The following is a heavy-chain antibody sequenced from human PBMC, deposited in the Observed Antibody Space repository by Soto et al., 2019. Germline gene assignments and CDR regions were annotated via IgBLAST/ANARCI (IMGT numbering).Heavy chain of an antibody. D-gene: IGHD2-2*01. CDR1: GGSISSSSYY. V-gene: IGHV4-39*01. J-gene: IGHJ5*02. CDR3: ARLGGIVVVLALGWFDP. Sequence: SETLSLTCTASGGSISSSSYYWGWIRQPPGKGLEWIGSIYYSGSTYYNPSLKSRVTISVDTSKNQFSLKLSSVTAADTAVYYCARLGGIVVVLALGWFDPWGQGTLVTVSS. CDR2: IYYSGST.